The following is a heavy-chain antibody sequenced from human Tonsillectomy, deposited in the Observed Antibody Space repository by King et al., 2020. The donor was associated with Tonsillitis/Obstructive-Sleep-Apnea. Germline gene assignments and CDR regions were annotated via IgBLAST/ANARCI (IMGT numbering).Heavy chain of an antibody. CDR3: ARDPSGRVVPAAIPRWSVDP. V-gene: IGHV1-46*01. CDR2: INPSGGST. Sequence: QLVQSGAEVKKPGASVKVSCKASGYTFTSYYMHWVRQAPGQGLEWMGIINPSGGSTSYAQKFQGRVTMTRDTSTSTVYMELSSLRSEDTAVYYCARDPSGRVVPAAIPRWSVDPWGQGTLVTVSS. J-gene: IGHJ5*02. CDR1: GYTFTSYY. D-gene: IGHD2-2*02.